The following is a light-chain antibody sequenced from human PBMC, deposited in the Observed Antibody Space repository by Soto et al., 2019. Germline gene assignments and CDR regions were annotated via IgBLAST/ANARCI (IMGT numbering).Light chain of an antibody. V-gene: IGKV3-20*01. Sequence: DIVLTQFPGTLSLSPGERATLSCRASQSLTRNYLAWYQQKVGQAPRLLIYGASTRAAGIPGRFSGSGSGTDFTLTISRLEPEDFAVYYCQQYTKSPLTFGGGTKVDIK. CDR2: GAS. J-gene: IGKJ4*01. CDR3: QQYTKSPLT. CDR1: QSLTRNY.